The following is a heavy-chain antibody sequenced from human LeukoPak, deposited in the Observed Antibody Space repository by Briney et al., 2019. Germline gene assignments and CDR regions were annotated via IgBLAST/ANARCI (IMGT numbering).Heavy chain of an antibody. D-gene: IGHD5-24*01. CDR1: GGTFSSYA. CDR2: IIPILGIA. J-gene: IGHJ4*02. Sequence: ASVKVSCKASGGTFSSYAISWVRQAPGQGLEWMGRIIPILGIANYAQKFQGRVTITADKSTSTAYMELSSLRSGDTAVYYCARARDGYNVFDYWGQGTLVTVSS. CDR3: ARARDGYNVFDY. V-gene: IGHV1-69*04.